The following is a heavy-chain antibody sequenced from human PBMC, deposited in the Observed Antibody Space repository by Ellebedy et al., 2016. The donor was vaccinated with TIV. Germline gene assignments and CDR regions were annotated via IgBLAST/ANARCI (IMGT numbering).Heavy chain of an antibody. V-gene: IGHV1-2*04. J-gene: IGHJ6*02. D-gene: IGHD1-26*01. CDR3: ARTYSGNYGLGYYGMDV. Sequence: AASVKVSCKASGSTFSSYTISWVRQAPGQGLEWMGWINPNSGGTNYAQKFQGWVTMTRDTSISTAYMELSRLKSDDTAIYYCARTYSGNYGLGYYGMDVWGQGTTVTVSS. CDR2: INPNSGGT. CDR1: GSTFSSYT.